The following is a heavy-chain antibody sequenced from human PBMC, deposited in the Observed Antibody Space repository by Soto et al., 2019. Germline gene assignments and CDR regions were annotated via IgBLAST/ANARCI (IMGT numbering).Heavy chain of an antibody. Sequence: GASVKVSCKASGYTFTIYDINWVLQATGEGLEWMGWMNPNSGNTGYAQKFQGRVTMTRNTSISTAYMELSSLRSEDTAVYYCARGTDYSGYPGPTDYWGQGTLVTVSS. CDR1: GYTFTIYD. V-gene: IGHV1-8*01. CDR3: ARGTDYSGYPGPTDY. CDR2: MNPNSGNT. D-gene: IGHD5-12*01. J-gene: IGHJ4*02.